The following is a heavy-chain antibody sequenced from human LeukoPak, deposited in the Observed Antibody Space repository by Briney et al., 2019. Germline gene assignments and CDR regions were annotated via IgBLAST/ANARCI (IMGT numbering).Heavy chain of an antibody. CDR3: ARAGYSGYAGWFDP. D-gene: IGHD5-12*01. CDR1: GGSFNDYY. Sequence: SETLSLTCAVYGGSFNDYYWTWIRQPPGKGLEWIGSIYYSGSTYYNPSLKSRVTISVDTSKNQFSLKLSSVTAADTAVYYCARAGYSGYAGWFDPWGQGTLVTVSS. J-gene: IGHJ5*02. CDR2: IYYSGST. V-gene: IGHV4-34*01.